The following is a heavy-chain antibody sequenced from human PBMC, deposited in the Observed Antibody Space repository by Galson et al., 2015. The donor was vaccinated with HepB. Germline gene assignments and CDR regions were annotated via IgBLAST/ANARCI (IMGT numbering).Heavy chain of an antibody. CDR3: AKGPTTRIRFLEWLSGG. J-gene: IGHJ4*02. V-gene: IGHV3-23*01. D-gene: IGHD3-3*01. CDR1: GFTFSSYA. Sequence: SLRLSCAASGFTFSSYAMSWVRQAPGKGLEWVSAISGSGGSTYYADSVKGRFTISRDNSKNTLYLQMNSLRAEDTAVYYCAKGPTTRIRFLEWLSGGWGQGTLVTVSS. CDR2: ISGSGGST.